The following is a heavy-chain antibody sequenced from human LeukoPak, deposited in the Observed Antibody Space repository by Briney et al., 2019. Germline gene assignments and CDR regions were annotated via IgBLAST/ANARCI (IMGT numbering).Heavy chain of an antibody. V-gene: IGHV3-66*01. Sequence: GGSLRLSCAASGFTVSSNYMSWVRQAPGKGLEWVSVIYSGGSTYYADSVKGRFTISSDNSKNTLYLQMNSLRAKDTDVYYCARDHNYYGSGSYYDYWGQGTLVIVSS. CDR2: IYSGGST. J-gene: IGHJ4*02. D-gene: IGHD3-10*01. CDR1: GFTVSSNY. CDR3: ARDHNYYGSGSYYDY.